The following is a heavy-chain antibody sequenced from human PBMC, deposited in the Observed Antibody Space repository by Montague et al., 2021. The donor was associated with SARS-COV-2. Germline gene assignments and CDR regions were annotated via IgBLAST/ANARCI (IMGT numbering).Heavy chain of an antibody. CDR1: GGSISSGSYY. J-gene: IGHJ6*02. V-gene: IGHV4-61*02. CDR3: ARHRVDRYSGSRTAYGMDV. CDR2: IYTSGST. Sequence: TLSLTCTVSGGSISSGSYYWSWIRQPAGKGLEWIGRIYTSGSTNYNPSLKSRVTISVDTSKNQFSLKLSSVTAADTAVYYCARHRVDRYSGSRTAYGMDVWGQGTTVTVSS. D-gene: IGHD1-26*01.